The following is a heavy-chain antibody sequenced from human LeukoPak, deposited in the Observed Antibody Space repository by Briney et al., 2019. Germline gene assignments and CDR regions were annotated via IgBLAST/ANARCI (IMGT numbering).Heavy chain of an antibody. V-gene: IGHV4-38-2*02. Sequence: SETLSLTCAVSGYSISSGYYWGWIRQPPGKGLEWIGTIYHSGNTYYNPALKSRVTISVDKSKNQFSLKLSSVTAADTAVYYCARDLKVPDGSGSYTIDYWGQGTLVTVSS. J-gene: IGHJ4*02. CDR1: GYSISSGYY. CDR3: ARDLKVPDGSGSYTIDY. CDR2: IYHSGNT. D-gene: IGHD3-10*01.